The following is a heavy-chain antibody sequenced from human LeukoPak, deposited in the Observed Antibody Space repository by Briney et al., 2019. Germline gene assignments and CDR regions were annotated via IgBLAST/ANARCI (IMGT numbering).Heavy chain of an antibody. J-gene: IGHJ4*02. Sequence: ASVKVSCNASGYTFIGYYLHWVRQAPGQGLEWMGWINPHNGDTNYAQKSQGRVTMTRDTSITTAYMELSRLKSDDTAVYYCATVRDIVVGGGPYYFDYWGQGTLVTVSS. CDR1: GYTFIGYY. CDR2: INPHNGDT. CDR3: ATVRDIVVGGGPYYFDY. V-gene: IGHV1-2*02. D-gene: IGHD2-15*01.